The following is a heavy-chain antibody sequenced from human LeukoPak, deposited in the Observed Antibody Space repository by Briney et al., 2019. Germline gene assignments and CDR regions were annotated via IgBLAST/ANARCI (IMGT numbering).Heavy chain of an antibody. V-gene: IGHV4-59*01. J-gene: IGHJ6*02. CDR3: ARDKNYYGMDV. CDR1: GGSISSYY. Sequence: SETLSLPCTVSGGSISSYYWSWIRQPPGKGLEWIGYIYYSGSTNYNPSLKSRVTISVDTSKNQFSLKLSSVTAADTAVYYCARDKNYYGMDVWGQGTTVTVSS. CDR2: IYYSGST.